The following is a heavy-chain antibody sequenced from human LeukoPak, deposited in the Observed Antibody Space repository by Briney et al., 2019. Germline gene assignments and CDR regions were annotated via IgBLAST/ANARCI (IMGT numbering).Heavy chain of an antibody. CDR2: INPSGGST. V-gene: IGHV1-46*01. CDR1: GYTVTSYS. J-gene: IGHJ4*02. CDR3: ARERVLRFLEWSPEDIDY. D-gene: IGHD3-3*01. Sequence: ASVKVSCKASGYTVTSYSMHWVRQAPGHGLEWMGIINPSGGSTNYAQKFQGRVTMTRDMSTSTVYMELSSLRSEDTAVYYCARERVLRFLEWSPEDIDYWGQGTLVTVSS.